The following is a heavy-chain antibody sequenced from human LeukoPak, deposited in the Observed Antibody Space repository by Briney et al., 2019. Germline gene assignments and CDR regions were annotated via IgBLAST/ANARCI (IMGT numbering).Heavy chain of an antibody. J-gene: IGHJ4*02. D-gene: IGHD6-19*01. Sequence: GGSLGLSCAASGFIFSDYYMDWVRQAPGRGLEWVARIRNKVRGYTTEYAASVQGRFTISRADSSNSLYLQMSSLKTEDTAVYFCARGAVAGTNWYFDYWGQGTLVAVSS. CDR2: IRNKVRGYTT. CDR3: ARGAVAGTNWYFDY. CDR1: GFIFSDYY. V-gene: IGHV3-72*01.